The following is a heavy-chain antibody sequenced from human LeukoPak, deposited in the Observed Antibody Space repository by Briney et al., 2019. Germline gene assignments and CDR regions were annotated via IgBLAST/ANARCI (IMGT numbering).Heavy chain of an antibody. V-gene: IGHV4-38-2*02. J-gene: IGHJ4*02. Sequence: SETLSLTCTVSGYSISSGYYWGWIRQPPGKGLEWIGSIYHSGSTYYNPSLKSRVTISVDTSKNQFSLKLSSVTAADTAVYYCARGISPNYDSSGYYSYWGQGTLVTVSS. CDR2: IYHSGST. CDR1: GYSISSGYY. CDR3: ARGISPNYDSSGYYSY. D-gene: IGHD3-22*01.